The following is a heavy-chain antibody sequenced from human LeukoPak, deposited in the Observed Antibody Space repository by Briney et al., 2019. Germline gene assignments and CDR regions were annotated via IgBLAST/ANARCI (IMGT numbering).Heavy chain of an antibody. J-gene: IGHJ4*02. V-gene: IGHV3-48*03. Sequence: PGGSLRLSCAASGFTFSSYEMNWVRQAPGKGLEWVSYIYSSGDTIYYADSVKGRFTISRDNAKNSLYLQRNSLRAEDTAVYYCARSGQRRCSGGTCYPYYFDYWGQGTLVTVSS. D-gene: IGHD2-15*01. CDR2: IYSSGDTI. CDR1: GFTFSSYE. CDR3: ARSGQRRCSGGTCYPYYFDY.